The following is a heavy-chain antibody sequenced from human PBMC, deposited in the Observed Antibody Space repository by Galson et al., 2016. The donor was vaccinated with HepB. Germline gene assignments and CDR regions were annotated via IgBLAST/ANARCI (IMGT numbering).Heavy chain of an antibody. CDR2: INADSGNT. CDR1: GYPFTPYP. D-gene: IGHD5-18*01. CDR3: ARVFRSGYSYAVDL. V-gene: IGHV1-3*01. Sequence: SVKVSCKASGYPFTPYPMQWVRQAPGQRFEWMGWINADSGNTQYSQKFQGRVTITRDTSATTVYMELSSLRSEDTAVYYCARVFRSGYSYAVDLWDQGTLVTVSS. J-gene: IGHJ5*02.